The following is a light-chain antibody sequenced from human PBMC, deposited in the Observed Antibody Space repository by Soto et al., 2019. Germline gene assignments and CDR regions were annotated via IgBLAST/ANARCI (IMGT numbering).Light chain of an antibody. J-gene: IGKJ4*01. V-gene: IGKV3-11*01. Sequence: EIVLTQSPATLSLSPGERATLSCRASQSVGSYFAWYQQKPGQAPRLLIYDAFSRATGIPARFSGSGSGTDFTLTIRSLAPEDFAVYFCQQRSSWPLTFGGGTMVEIK. CDR1: QSVGSY. CDR3: QQRSSWPLT. CDR2: DAF.